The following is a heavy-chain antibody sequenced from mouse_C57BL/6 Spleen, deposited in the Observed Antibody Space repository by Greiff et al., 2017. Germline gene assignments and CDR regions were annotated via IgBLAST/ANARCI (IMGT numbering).Heavy chain of an antibody. D-gene: IGHD3-3*01. Sequence: VQLQQSGAELVKPGASVKISCKASGYAFSSYWMNWVKQRPGRVLEWIGQLYPGDGDTNYNGKFKCKHTLTADKSASTAYMQLSSLTSEDSAVYFCARGCRGEYFDVWGTVTTVTVSS. J-gene: IGHJ1*03. CDR3: ARGCRGEYFDV. CDR2: LYPGDGDT. V-gene: IGHV1-80*01. CDR1: GYAFSSYW.